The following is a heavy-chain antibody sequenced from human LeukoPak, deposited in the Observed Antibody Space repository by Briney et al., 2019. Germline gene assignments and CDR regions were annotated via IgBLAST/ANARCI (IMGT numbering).Heavy chain of an antibody. J-gene: IGHJ5*02. V-gene: IGHV4-39*01. CDR3: ARQLYSSSCHEKYNWFDP. Sequence: PSETLSLTCTVSGGSISSSSYYWGWIRQPPGKGLEWIGSIYYSGSTYYNPSLKSRVTISVDTSKNQFSLKLSSVTAADTAVYYCARQLYSSSCHEKYNWFDPWRQGTLVTVSS. CDR2: IYYSGST. CDR1: GGSISSSSYY. D-gene: IGHD6-13*01.